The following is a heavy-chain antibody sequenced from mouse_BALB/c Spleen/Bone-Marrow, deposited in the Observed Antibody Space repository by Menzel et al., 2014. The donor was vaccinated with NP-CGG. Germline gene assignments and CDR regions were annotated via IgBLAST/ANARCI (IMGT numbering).Heavy chain of an antibody. J-gene: IGHJ3*01. CDR2: IDPANGNT. CDR1: GFNIKDTY. Sequence: VQLQQPGAELVKPGASVKLSCTASGFNIKDTYMYWVKQRPEQGLEWIGRIDPANGNTKYDPKFQDKATITADTSSNTAYLQLSSLTSEDTAVYYCARYYYGSSLFACWGQGTLVTVSA. D-gene: IGHD1-1*01. V-gene: IGHV14-3*02. CDR3: ARYYYGSSLFAC.